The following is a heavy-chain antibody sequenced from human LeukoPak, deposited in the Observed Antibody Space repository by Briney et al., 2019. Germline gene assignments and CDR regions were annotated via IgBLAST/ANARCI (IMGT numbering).Heavy chain of an antibody. CDR3: ARDQEGFDY. Sequence: ASVKVSCKASGYTFTSNYVHWVRQAPGQGLEWMGMIYPRDGSTSYAQKFQGRVTVTRDTSTSTVHMELSGLRSEDTAVYYCARDQEGFDYWGQGTLVTVSS. CDR2: IYPRDGST. J-gene: IGHJ4*02. V-gene: IGHV1-46*01. CDR1: GYTFTSNY.